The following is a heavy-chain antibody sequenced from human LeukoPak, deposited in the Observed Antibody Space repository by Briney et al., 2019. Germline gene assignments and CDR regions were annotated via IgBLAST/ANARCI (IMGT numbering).Heavy chain of an antibody. V-gene: IGHV3-7*05. D-gene: IGHD1-26*01. J-gene: IGHJ5*02. CDR2: INQDGSEK. Sequence: GGSLRLSCAASGFTFSTYWMSWVRQAPGKGLEWVANINQDGSEKYYVDSVKGRFTISRDNAKNSLYLQVNSLRVEDTAVYYCARDRGRNWFDTWGQGTLVTVSS. CDR3: ARDRGRNWFDT. CDR1: GFTFSTYW.